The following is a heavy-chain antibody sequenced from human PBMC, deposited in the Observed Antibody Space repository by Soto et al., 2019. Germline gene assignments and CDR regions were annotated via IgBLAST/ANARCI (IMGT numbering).Heavy chain of an antibody. V-gene: IGHV3-23*01. D-gene: IGHD2-2*01. CDR2: ISGSGGST. CDR1: GFTFSSYG. CDR3: AKDSATYCSSTSCYGGFRMDV. Sequence: PGGSLRLSCAASGFTFSSYGMHWVRQAPGKGLEWVAVISGSGGSTYYADSVKGRFTISRDNSKNTLYLQMNSLRAEDTAVYYCAKDSATYCSSTSCYGGFRMDVWGQGTTVTVSS. J-gene: IGHJ6*02.